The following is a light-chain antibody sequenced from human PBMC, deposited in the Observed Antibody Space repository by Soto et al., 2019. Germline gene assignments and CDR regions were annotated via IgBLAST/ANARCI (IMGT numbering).Light chain of an antibody. Sequence: EIVMTQSPATLSVSAGERVTLSCRASQSFDSTLALYQQKPGQPPRLLICGTSTRPTGIPARLSGSGSGTEFTLTTSGLQAEDCAIYYCQQYGYWPYTCDQGTKLEIK. J-gene: IGKJ2*01. CDR3: QQYGYWPYT. CDR1: QSFDST. CDR2: GTS. V-gene: IGKV3-15*01.